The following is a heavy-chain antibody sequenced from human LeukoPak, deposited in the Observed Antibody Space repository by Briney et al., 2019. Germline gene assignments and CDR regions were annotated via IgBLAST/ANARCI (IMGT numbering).Heavy chain of an antibody. V-gene: IGHV3-33*06. CDR1: GFTFSHYG. J-gene: IGHJ1*01. CDR3: AKDAQRGFDYSNSLQN. D-gene: IGHD4-11*01. Sequence: GGSLRLSCAASGFTFSHYGMHWVRQTPGAGLEWVAVIWSDGSDKYYAKSVKGRLTISRDNSKNSLFLQMNSLRAEDTAVYYCAKDAQRGFDYSNSLQNWGQGTLVTVSS. CDR2: IWSDGSDK.